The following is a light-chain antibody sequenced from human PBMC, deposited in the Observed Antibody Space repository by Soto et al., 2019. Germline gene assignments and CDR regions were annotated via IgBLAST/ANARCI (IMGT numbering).Light chain of an antibody. J-gene: IGLJ3*02. V-gene: IGLV2-8*01. CDR3: SSFASSNTWV. CDR2: EVT. Sequence: QSVLTQPPSASGSPGQSVTISCNGTSSDVGAYNYVSWYQQHAGKAPKLVIYEVTKRPSGVPDRFSGSKSANTASLNVSGLQAEDEADYYCSSFASSNTWVFGGGTKLTVL. CDR1: SSDVGAYNY.